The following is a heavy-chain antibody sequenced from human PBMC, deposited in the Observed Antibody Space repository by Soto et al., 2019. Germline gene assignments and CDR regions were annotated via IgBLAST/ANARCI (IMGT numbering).Heavy chain of an antibody. Sequence: EVPLLESGGGLVQPGGSLRLSCAASGFTFSSYAMTWVRQAPGKGLEWVSVISGSGGITNYADSVKGRFTISRDNSKNTLYLQMNSLRAEDTAVYYCAKQLNFEAGYYRFDYWGQGTLVTVSS. V-gene: IGHV3-23*01. J-gene: IGHJ4*02. CDR1: GFTFSSYA. CDR2: ISGSGGIT. D-gene: IGHD3-9*01. CDR3: AKQLNFEAGYYRFDY.